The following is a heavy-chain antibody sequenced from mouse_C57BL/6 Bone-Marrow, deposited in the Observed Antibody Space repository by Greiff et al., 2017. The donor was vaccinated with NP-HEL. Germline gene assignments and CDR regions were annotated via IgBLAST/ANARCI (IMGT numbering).Heavy chain of an antibody. CDR3: FLRRGYYFDY. D-gene: IGHD2-12*01. Sequence: EVMLVESGGGLVQPGESLKLSCESNEYEFPSHDMSWVRKTPEKRLELVAAINSDGGSTYYPDTMERRFIISRDTTKKTLYLQMSSLRSEDTAFYYPFLRRGYYFDYWGQGTTLTVSS. CDR2: INSDGGST. CDR1: EYEFPSHD. V-gene: IGHV5-2*03. J-gene: IGHJ2*01.